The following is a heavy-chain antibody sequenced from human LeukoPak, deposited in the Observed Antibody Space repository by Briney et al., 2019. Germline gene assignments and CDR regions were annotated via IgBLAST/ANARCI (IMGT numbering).Heavy chain of an antibody. D-gene: IGHD5-12*01. J-gene: IGHJ4*02. CDR1: GFTFSSYA. V-gene: IGHV3-30-3*01. CDR2: ISYDGSNK. Sequence: GGSLRLSCAASGFTFSSYAMHWVRQAPGKGLEWVAVISYDGSNKYYADSVKGRFTISRDNAKNSLYLQMNSLRAEDTAVYYCARETLTSGYNRPFDYWGQGTLVTVSS. CDR3: ARETLTSGYNRPFDY.